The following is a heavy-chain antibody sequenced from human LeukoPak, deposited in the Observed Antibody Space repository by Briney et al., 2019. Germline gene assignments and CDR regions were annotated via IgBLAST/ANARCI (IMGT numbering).Heavy chain of an antibody. CDR1: GYTFTGYY. Sequence: ASVKVSCKASGYTFTGYYMHWVRQAPGQGLEWMGWINPNSGSTNYAQKFQGRVTMTRDTSISTAYMELSRLRSDDTAVYYCARDQPGTPAELFDYWGQGTLVTVSS. J-gene: IGHJ4*02. CDR3: ARDQPGTPAELFDY. CDR2: INPNSGST. V-gene: IGHV1-2*02. D-gene: IGHD2-2*01.